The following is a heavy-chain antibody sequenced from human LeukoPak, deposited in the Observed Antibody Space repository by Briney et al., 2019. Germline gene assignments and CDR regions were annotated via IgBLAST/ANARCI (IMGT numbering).Heavy chain of an antibody. V-gene: IGHV4-34*01. CDR3: ARGYSSSWYSFDY. D-gene: IGHD6-13*01. CDR2: INHSGST. Sequence: SETLSLTCAVYGGSFSGYYWSWIRQPPGKGLEWIGEINHSGSTNYNPSLKSRVTISVDTSKNQFSLKLSSVTAADTAVYYYARGYSSSWYSFDYWGQGTLVTVSS. J-gene: IGHJ4*02. CDR1: GGSFSGYY.